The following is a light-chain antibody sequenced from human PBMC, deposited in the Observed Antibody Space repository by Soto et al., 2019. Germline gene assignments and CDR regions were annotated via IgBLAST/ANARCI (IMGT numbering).Light chain of an antibody. J-gene: IGKJ1*01. CDR2: EVS. Sequence: DFMMTQSPLPLPVTLGQPASISCRSSRSLVYSDGNTSLNWFQQRPGQSPRRLIFEVSNRDSGVPDRFCGSASGTDFTLKISRVEAEDVGVYYCMQPLQSWTFGQGTKVDIK. CDR3: MQPLQSWT. V-gene: IGKV2-30*01. CDR1: RSLVYSDGNTS.